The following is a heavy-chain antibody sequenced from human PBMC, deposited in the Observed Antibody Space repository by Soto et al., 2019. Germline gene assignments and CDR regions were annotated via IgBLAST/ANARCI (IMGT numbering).Heavy chain of an antibody. V-gene: IGHV5-51*01. CDR3: ARGLTSVSNPYHFDY. CDR2: MYPGDSDT. CDR1: GYSFTNFR. D-gene: IGHD3-3*02. Sequence: GESLKISCKASGYSFTNFRIGWVRQMPGKGLEWMGIMYPGDSDTRYSPSFQGQVTISVDWSITTAYLQWSSLQASDTAVYYCARGLTSVSNPYHFDYWGQGTLVTVSS. J-gene: IGHJ4*02.